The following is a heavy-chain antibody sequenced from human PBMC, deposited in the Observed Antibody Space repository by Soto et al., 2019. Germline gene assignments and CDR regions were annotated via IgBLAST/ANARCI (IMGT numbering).Heavy chain of an antibody. D-gene: IGHD2-8*01. J-gene: IGHJ4*02. CDR2: ISSSSGSNT. V-gene: IGHV3-48*02. CDR1: GFTFSNYS. CDR3: AGDFSSNGGSPDY. Sequence: GGSLRLSCAASGFTFSNYSMNWVRQAPGKGPEWVSSISSSSGSNTHYADSMKGRFTISGDNAKNSQYLKMNSLRDEETAVYYCAGDFSSNGGSPDYWGQGTLVTVSS.